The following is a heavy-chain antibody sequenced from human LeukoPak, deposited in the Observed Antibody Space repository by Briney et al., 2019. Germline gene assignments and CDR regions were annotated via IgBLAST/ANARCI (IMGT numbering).Heavy chain of an antibody. D-gene: IGHD5-18*01. Sequence: PSETLSLTCAVSGGSISSGGYSWSWIRQPPGKGLEWIGYIYHSGSTYYNPSLKSQLTISVGRSKNQFSLKLSSVTAADTAVYYCARGDTAMATGFDYWGQGTLVTVSS. V-gene: IGHV4-30-2*01. CDR3: ARGDTAMATGFDY. CDR2: IYHSGST. CDR1: GGSISSGGYS. J-gene: IGHJ4*02.